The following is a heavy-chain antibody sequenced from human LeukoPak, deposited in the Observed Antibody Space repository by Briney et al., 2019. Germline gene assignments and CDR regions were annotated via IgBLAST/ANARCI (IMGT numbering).Heavy chain of an antibody. Sequence: GGSLRLSCAASGFTFSSYSMNWVRQAPWKGLEWVSSISSSSSYIYYADSVKGRFTISRDNAKNSLYLQMNSLRAEDTAVYFCARFSPTAMVTADYWGQGTLVTVSS. CDR3: ARFSPTAMVTADY. CDR2: ISSSSSYI. J-gene: IGHJ4*02. V-gene: IGHV3-21*01. D-gene: IGHD5-18*01. CDR1: GFTFSSYS.